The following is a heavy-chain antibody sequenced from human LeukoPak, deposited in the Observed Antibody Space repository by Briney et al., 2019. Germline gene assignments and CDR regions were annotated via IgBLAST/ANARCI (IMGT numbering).Heavy chain of an antibody. CDR2: INPSSGGT. V-gene: IGHV1-2*02. Sequence: ASVKVSCKASAYTFIGYYMHWVRQAPGQGLEWMGWINPSSGGTNYAQKFQGRVTMTRDTSISTAYMEVYRLTSDDTAVYYCARDSTLHYWGQGTLITVSS. D-gene: IGHD2/OR15-2a*01. CDR3: ARDSTLHY. J-gene: IGHJ4*01. CDR1: AYTFIGYY.